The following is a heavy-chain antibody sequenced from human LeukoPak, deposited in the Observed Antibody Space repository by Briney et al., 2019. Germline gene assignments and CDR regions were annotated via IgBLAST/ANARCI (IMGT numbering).Heavy chain of an antibody. CDR3: ASSRNFYYDSSGYRD. J-gene: IGHJ4*02. CDR2: IIPILGIA. D-gene: IGHD3-22*01. CDR1: RGTFSSYA. V-gene: IGHV1-69*04. Sequence: ASVKVSCKASRGTFSSYAISWVRQAPGQGLEWMGRIIPILGIANYAQKFQGRVTITADKSTSTAYMELSSLRSEDTAVYYCASSRNFYYDSSGYRDWGQGTLVTVSS.